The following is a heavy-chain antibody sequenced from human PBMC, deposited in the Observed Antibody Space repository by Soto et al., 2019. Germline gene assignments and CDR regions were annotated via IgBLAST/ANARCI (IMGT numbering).Heavy chain of an antibody. CDR2: INDGGSA. J-gene: IGHJ4*02. CDR1: GGSFSGYS. D-gene: IGHD1-26*01. V-gene: IGHV4-34*01. Sequence: QVQLQQWGAGLLKPSETLSLTCAVYGGSFSGYSWTWIRQSPGKGREWIGQINDGGSANYNPSLKSRVTISVDTSNNEFFLELSSVTAADTAVYYCARGLFSETHYSGGWYFFDYWGQGTLVTVSS. CDR3: ARGLFSETHYSGGWYFFDY.